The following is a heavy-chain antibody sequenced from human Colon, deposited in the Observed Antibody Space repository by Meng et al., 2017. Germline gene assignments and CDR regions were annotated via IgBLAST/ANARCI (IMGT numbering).Heavy chain of an antibody. J-gene: IGHJ4*02. Sequence: QVQLVQSGAAVKKPGSSVKVSCKTSGGSFNTYGINWVRQAPKQGLEWMGGIIPMFPKTNYAQKFEGRLTITADESTSTAYMELSSLRSEDTAVYYCTRGLATIPHFDYWGQGTLVTVSS. CDR2: IIPMFPKT. CDR3: TRGLATIPHFDY. CDR1: GGSFNTYG. V-gene: IGHV1-69*01. D-gene: IGHD5-24*01.